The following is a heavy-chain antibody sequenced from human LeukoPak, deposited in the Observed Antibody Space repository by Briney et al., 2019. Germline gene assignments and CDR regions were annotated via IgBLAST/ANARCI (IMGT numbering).Heavy chain of an antibody. CDR2: ISGSGDST. CDR3: AKKRGGSCYWGVDV. V-gene: IGHV3-23*01. Sequence: GGSLRLSCAASGFTFSSYAMSWVRQAPGQGLEWVSGISGSGDSTHYADSVKGRFTISRDNSKNTLYLQMNSLRAEETAVYYCAKKRGGSCYWGVDVWGQGTTVTVSS. J-gene: IGHJ6*02. CDR1: GFTFSSYA. D-gene: IGHD2-15*01.